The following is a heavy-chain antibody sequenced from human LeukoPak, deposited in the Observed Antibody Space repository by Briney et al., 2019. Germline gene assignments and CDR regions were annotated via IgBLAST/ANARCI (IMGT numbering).Heavy chain of an antibody. CDR3: ARTGASGHCSGGSCSNWFDP. Sequence: SETLSLTCTVSGGSISSYYWSWIRQPPGKGLEWIGYIYYSGSTNYNPSLKSRVTISVDTSKNQFSLKLSSVTAADTAVYYCARTGASGHCSGGSCSNWFDPWGQGTLVAVSS. D-gene: IGHD2-15*01. J-gene: IGHJ5*02. CDR2: IYYSGST. CDR1: GGSISSYY. V-gene: IGHV4-59*08.